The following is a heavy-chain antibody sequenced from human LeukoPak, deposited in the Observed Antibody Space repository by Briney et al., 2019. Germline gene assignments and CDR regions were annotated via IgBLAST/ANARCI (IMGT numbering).Heavy chain of an antibody. D-gene: IGHD1-1*01. Sequence: SETLSLTCAVSGGSISSRNWWSWVRQPPGKGLEGIGEIYHSGSTNYNPSLKSRVTISVAKSKNQFSLKLSSVTAADTAVYYCARAPGTTGTPLINYWGQGTLVTVSS. CDR2: IYHSGST. CDR1: GGSISSRNW. J-gene: IGHJ4*02. CDR3: ARAPGTTGTPLINY. V-gene: IGHV4-4*02.